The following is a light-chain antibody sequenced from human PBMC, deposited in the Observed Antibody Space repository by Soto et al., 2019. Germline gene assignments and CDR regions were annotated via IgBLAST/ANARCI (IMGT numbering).Light chain of an antibody. CDR1: HNIHNH. CDR3: QQYDAWPLS. V-gene: IGKV3-15*01. Sequence: EILMTQSAATLSVSQGERVTLSCRASHNIHNHMSWFLQKPGQAPRLLMYDAILRAAGIPARLSGSWSGTEFTLTINSLQSEDFALYYCQQYDAWPLSFGGGTKV. J-gene: IGKJ4*01. CDR2: DAI.